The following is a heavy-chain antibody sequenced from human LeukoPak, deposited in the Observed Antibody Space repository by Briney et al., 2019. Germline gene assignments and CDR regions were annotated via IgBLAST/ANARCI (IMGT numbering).Heavy chain of an antibody. CDR3: ARAMYYYDSSGYYYYFDY. J-gene: IGHJ4*02. CDR2: INPNSGGT. D-gene: IGHD3-22*01. CDR1: GYTFTGYY. Sequence: ASVKVSCKASGYTFTGYYMHWVRQAPGQGLGWMGWINPNSGGTNYAQKFQGRVTMTGNTSISTAYMELSRLRSDDTAVYYCARAMYYYDSSGYYYYFDYWGQGTLVTVSS. V-gene: IGHV1-2*02.